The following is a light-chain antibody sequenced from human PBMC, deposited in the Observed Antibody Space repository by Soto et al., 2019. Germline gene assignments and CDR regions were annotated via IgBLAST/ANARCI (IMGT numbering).Light chain of an antibody. J-gene: IGKJ1*01. Sequence: EIVMTQSPATLSVSPGERATLSCRASQSVSSNLAWYQQKSGQAPRLLIYGASTRATGMPARFSGSGSGTEFTLTICRLQSQDFAVYFFQQYNNWLETFGQGTKVEIK. V-gene: IGKV3-15*01. CDR2: GAS. CDR3: QQYNNWLET. CDR1: QSVSSN.